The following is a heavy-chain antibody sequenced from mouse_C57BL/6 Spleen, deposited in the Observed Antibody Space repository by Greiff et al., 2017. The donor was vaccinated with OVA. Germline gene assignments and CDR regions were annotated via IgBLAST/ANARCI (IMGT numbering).Heavy chain of an antibody. CDR1: GYAFSSSW. CDR2: IYPGDGDT. CDR3: LDGYYVGY. V-gene: IGHV1-82*01. D-gene: IGHD2-3*01. J-gene: IGHJ2*01. Sequence: QVQLQQSGPELVKPGASVKISCKASGYAFSSSWMNWVKQRPGKGLEWIGRIYPGDGDTNYNGKFKGKATLTADKSSSTAYMQLSSLTSEDSAVYFCLDGYYVGYWGQGTTLTVSS.